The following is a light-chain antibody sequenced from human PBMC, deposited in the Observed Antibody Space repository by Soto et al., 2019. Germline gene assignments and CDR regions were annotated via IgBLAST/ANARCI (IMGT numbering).Light chain of an antibody. CDR1: QRIRSTY. Sequence: EIVLTQSPGTLSLSPGERAILSCRASQRIRSTYLAWYQQKPGQAPRLLIHGGSTRATGIPERFSGGGSGTDFTLTISRLEPEDFAVYYCQQFSSYPLTFGGGTKVDIK. CDR3: QQFSSYPLT. CDR2: GGS. J-gene: IGKJ4*01. V-gene: IGKV3-20*01.